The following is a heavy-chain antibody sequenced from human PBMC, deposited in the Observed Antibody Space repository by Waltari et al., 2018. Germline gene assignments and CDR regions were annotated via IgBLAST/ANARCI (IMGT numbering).Heavy chain of an antibody. CDR3: ASGGLRNFDWA. J-gene: IGHJ5*02. CDR2: ISHSETT. Sequence: QLQESGPGLVQPSGTLSLTCAVSGDSFSSSVWWIWVRQPPGKGLEWIGEISHSETTNYSPSLRSRVTISMDKSKNQISLDLTSVTASDTAVYYCASGGLRNFDWAWGQGTLVTVSS. V-gene: IGHV4-4*02. D-gene: IGHD3-9*01. CDR1: GDSFSSSVW.